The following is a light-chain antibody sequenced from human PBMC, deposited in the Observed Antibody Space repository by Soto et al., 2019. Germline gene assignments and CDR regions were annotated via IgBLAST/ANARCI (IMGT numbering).Light chain of an antibody. CDR2: EVN. CDR1: SSDVGAYNY. Sequence: QAVLAQPPSASGSPGQSVSISCTGTSSDVGAYNYVSWYQHHPGKAPKLMVYEVNKRPSGVPDRFSGSKSGNTASLTVSGLQAEDEADYYCTSHAGTINFPYIFGTGTKVTVL. V-gene: IGLV2-8*01. CDR3: TSHAGTINFPYI. J-gene: IGLJ1*01.